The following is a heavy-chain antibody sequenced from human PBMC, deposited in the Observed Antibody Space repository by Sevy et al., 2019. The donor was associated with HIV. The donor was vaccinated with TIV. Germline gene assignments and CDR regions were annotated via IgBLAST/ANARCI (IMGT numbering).Heavy chain of an antibody. CDR3: ARDLPHLLPWELSRGSDY. J-gene: IGHJ4*02. CDR2: ISHDEIIK. V-gene: IGHV3-30*04. Sequence: GGSLRLSCAASGFTLSNYAVHWVRQAPGKGLEWVALISHDEIIKDYADSVKGRFTISRDNSKKTIYLQMNSLRADDTAVYYCARDLPHLLPWELSRGSDYWGQGTLVTVSS. D-gene: IGHD3-16*01. CDR1: GFTLSNYA.